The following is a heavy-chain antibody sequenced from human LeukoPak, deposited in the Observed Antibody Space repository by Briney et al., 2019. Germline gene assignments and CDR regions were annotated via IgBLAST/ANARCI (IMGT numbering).Heavy chain of an antibody. CDR1: GGSISCSSYY. V-gene: IGHV4-39*01. CDR3: ATLEVAALGWFDP. Sequence: SETLSLTCTVSGGSISCSSYYWGWIRQPPGKGLEWIGSIYYSGSTYYNPSLKSRVTISVDTSKNQFSLKPSSVTAADTAVYYCATLEVAALGWFDPWGQGTLVTVSS. J-gene: IGHJ5*02. D-gene: IGHD2-15*01. CDR2: IYYSGST.